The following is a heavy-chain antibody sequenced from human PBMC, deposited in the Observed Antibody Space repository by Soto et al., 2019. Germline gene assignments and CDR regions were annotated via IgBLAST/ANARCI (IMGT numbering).Heavy chain of an antibody. CDR1: GGTFSSYA. V-gene: IGHV1-69*13. D-gene: IGHD6-13*01. J-gene: IGHJ6*02. CDR3: AILRAIAAAVPASSRAIHV. CDR2: IIPIFGTA. Sequence: SVKVSCKASGGTFSSYAISWVRQAPGQGLEWMGGIIPIFGTANYAQKFQGRVTITADESTSTAYMELSSLRSEDTAVYYCAILRAIAAAVPASSRAIHVRCQAPMDTVSS.